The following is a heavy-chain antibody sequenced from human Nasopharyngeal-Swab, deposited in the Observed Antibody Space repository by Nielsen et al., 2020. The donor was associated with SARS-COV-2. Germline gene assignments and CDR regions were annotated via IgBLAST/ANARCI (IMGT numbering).Heavy chain of an antibody. V-gene: IGHV1-18*01. D-gene: IGHD6-25*01. CDR2: FSAYNGRT. CDR3: AKDPRGPDY. Sequence: ASVKVCKASCYTFTSHGIRRVRQAPGQGVGWKGGFSAYNGRTYYAQKFQGRVTMTTDTSTSTAYMDLRSLRSDDTAVYYCAKDPRGPDYWGQGTLVTVSS. J-gene: IGHJ4*02. CDR1: CYTFTSHG.